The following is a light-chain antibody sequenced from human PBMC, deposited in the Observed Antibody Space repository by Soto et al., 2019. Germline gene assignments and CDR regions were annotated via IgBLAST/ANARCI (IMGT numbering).Light chain of an antibody. CDR2: KAS. J-gene: IGKJ1*01. V-gene: IGKV1-5*03. Sequence: DTQMTQSPSTLSASVGDRVTITCRASQSISSWLAWYQQKPGKAPKLLIYKASSLESGVPSRFSGSGSGTEFTITISSLQPDEFATYYCQQYNSYSRTFGQGPKMEL. CDR3: QQYNSYSRT. CDR1: QSISSW.